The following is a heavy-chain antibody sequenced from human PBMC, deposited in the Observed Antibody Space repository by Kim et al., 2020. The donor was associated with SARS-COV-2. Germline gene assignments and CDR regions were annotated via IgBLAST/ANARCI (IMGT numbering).Heavy chain of an antibody. CDR2: INHSGST. Sequence: SETLSLTCAVYGGSFSGYYWSWIRQPPGKGLEWIGEINHSGSTNYNPSLKSRVTISVDTSKNQFSLKLSSVTAADTAVYYCARGKGAARPDYYYYYMDVWGKGTTVTVSS. D-gene: IGHD6-6*01. CDR3: ARGKGAARPDYYYYYMDV. CDR1: GGSFSGYY. V-gene: IGHV4-34*01. J-gene: IGHJ6*03.